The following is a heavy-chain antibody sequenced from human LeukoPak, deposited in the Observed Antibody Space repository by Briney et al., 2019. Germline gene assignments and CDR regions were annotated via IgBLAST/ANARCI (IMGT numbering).Heavy chain of an antibody. V-gene: IGHV3-23*01. CDR3: ARTLYSSSWYAFDY. J-gene: IGHJ4*02. CDR2: ISVSGGST. D-gene: IGHD6-13*01. Sequence: GGSLRLSCAASGFTFSNYAMSWVRQAPGKGLEWVSAISVSGGSTYYADSVKGRFTISRDNSKNTLYLQMNSLRAEDTAVYYCARTLYSSSWYAFDYWGQGTLVTVSS. CDR1: GFTFSNYA.